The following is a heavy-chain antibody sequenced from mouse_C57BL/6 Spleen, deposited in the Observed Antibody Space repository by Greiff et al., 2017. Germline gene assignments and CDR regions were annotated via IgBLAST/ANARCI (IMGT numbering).Heavy chain of an antibody. CDR2: INPGSGGT. CDR3: ARRDYGSSRYAMDY. CDR1: GYAFTNYL. J-gene: IGHJ4*01. V-gene: IGHV1-54*01. Sequence: QVHVKQSGAELVRPGTSVKVSCKASGYAFTNYLIEWVKQRPGQGLEWIGVINPGSGGTNYNEKFKGKATLTADKSSSTAYMQLSRLTSEDSAVYFCARRDYGSSRYAMDYWGQGTSVTVAS. D-gene: IGHD1-1*01.